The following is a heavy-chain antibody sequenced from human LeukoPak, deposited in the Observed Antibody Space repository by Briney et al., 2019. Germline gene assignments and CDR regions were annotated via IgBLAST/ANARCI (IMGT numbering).Heavy chain of an antibody. CDR2: ISAYNGNT. CDR1: GYTFTSYG. Sequence: ASVKVSCKASGYTFTSYGISWVRQAPGQGLEWMGWISAYNGNTNYAQKLQGRVTMTTDTSTSTAYMELRSLRSDDTAVYYCASTKNGYCSSTSCQLDYWGQGTLVTVSS. D-gene: IGHD2-2*01. V-gene: IGHV1-18*01. CDR3: ASTKNGYCSSTSCQLDY. J-gene: IGHJ4*02.